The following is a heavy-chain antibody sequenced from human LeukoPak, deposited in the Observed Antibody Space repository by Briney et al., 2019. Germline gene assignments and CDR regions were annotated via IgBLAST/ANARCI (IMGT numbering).Heavy chain of an antibody. J-gene: IGHJ3*02. CDR1: GYTFTSYD. D-gene: IGHD3-22*01. CDR3: ARDYGDYYDSSGYPLPPVHDAFDI. Sequence: ASVKVSCKASGYTFTSYDINWVRQAPGQGLEWMGRINPNSGGTNYAQKFQGRVTMTRDTSISTAYMELSRLRSDDTAVYYCARDYGDYYDSSGYPLPPVHDAFDIWGQGTMVTVSS. CDR2: INPNSGGT. V-gene: IGHV1-2*06.